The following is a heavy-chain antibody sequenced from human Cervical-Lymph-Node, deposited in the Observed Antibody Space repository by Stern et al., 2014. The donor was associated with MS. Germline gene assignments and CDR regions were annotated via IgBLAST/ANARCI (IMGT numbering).Heavy chain of an antibody. Sequence: EVQLVESGGGLVQPGGSLRLSCGASGFTFSSFWMTWVRQAPGQGLEWVANVNQDGTEKYYVESVKGRVTISKDNAKNSLYLQMNSLRAEDAAVYCCASGRRLSYWGQGTLVTVSS. J-gene: IGHJ4*02. V-gene: IGHV3-7*01. D-gene: IGHD6-6*01. CDR3: ASGRRLSY. CDR2: VNQDGTEK. CDR1: GFTFSSFW.